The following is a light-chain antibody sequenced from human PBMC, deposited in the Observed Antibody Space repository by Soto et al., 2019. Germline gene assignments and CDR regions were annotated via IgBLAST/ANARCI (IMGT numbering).Light chain of an antibody. CDR2: ETS. Sequence: EIVLTQSPATLSLSPGERATLSCRASQSVSSYLAWYQQKPGQAPRLLIYETSNRATGIPARFSGSGSGTDFTLTISSLEPEDFAVYYCQQRSNWPWTFGQGTKVEI. CDR3: QQRSNWPWT. J-gene: IGKJ1*01. V-gene: IGKV3-11*01. CDR1: QSVSSY.